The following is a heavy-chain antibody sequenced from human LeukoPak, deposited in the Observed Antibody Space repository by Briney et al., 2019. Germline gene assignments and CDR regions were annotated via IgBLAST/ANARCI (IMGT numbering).Heavy chain of an antibody. CDR3: ARDPANGRPDAYDI. V-gene: IGHV1-46*01. CDR2: LHPVTGGI. D-gene: IGHD1-26*01. CDR1: GYTFTTYL. J-gene: IGHJ3*02. Sequence: ASVKVSCKASGYTFTTYLIHWVRQAPGQGLEWMGELHPVTGGINYAQKFQGRVTMTRDTSTSTVYLELSSLTSEDTAVYFCARDPANGRPDAYDIWGQGTRVTVSS.